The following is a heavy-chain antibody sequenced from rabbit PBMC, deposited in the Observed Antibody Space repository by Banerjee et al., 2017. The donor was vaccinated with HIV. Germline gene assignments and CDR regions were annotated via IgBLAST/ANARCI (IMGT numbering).Heavy chain of an antibody. Sequence: QSLEESGGDLVKPGASLTLTCTASGFTLSSYWICWVRQAPGKGLEWIGCINTGSGSAYYASWVISRFTISKTSSTTVTLQMTSLTAADTATYFCARDRNAGAAVYGDVDLWGPGTLVTVS. CDR1: GFTLSSYW. D-gene: IGHD2-1*01. V-gene: IGHV1S40*01. CDR2: INTGSGSA. CDR3: ARDRNAGAAVYGDVDL. J-gene: IGHJ4*01.